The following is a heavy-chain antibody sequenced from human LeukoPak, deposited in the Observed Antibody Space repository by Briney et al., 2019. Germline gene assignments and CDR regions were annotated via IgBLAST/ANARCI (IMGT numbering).Heavy chain of an antibody. V-gene: IGHV3-21*01. D-gene: IGHD6-13*01. Sequence: PGGSLRLSCAASGFTFSSYSMNWVRQAPGKGLEWVSSISSSSSYIYYADSVKGRFTVSRDNAKNSLYLQMNSLRAEDTAVYYCARVGKYSSSWYAFDIWGQGTMVTVSS. CDR1: GFTFSSYS. CDR3: ARVGKYSSSWYAFDI. CDR2: ISSSSSYI. J-gene: IGHJ3*02.